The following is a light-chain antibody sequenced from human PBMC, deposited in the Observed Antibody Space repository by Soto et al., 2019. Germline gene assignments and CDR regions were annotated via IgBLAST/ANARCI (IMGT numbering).Light chain of an antibody. Sequence: EIVLTQSPVTLSLSPWERATLSCRASQSVSSSYLAWYQQKPGQAPRLLIYGASSRATGIPDRFSGSGSGTNFTLTISRLEPEDFAVYYCQQYGSSRAITFGQGTRLEIK. CDR1: QSVSSSY. V-gene: IGKV3-20*01. CDR2: GAS. CDR3: QQYGSSRAIT. J-gene: IGKJ5*01.